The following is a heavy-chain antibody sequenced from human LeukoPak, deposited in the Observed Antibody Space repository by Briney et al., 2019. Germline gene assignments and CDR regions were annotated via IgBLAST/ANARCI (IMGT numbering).Heavy chain of an antibody. D-gene: IGHD6-19*01. V-gene: IGHV4-39*07. CDR1: GGSISSSSYY. CDR2: IYYSGST. J-gene: IGHJ5*02. CDR3: ARGHRGYSSGWPNWFDP. Sequence: PSETLSLTCTVSGGSISSSSYYWGWIRQPPGKGLEWIGSIYYSGSTYYNPSLKSRVTISVDTSKNQFSLKLSSVTAADTAVYYCARGHRGYSSGWPNWFDPWGQGTLVTVSS.